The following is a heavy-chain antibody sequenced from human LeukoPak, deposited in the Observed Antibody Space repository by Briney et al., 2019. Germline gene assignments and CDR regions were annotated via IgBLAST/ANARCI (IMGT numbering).Heavy chain of an antibody. J-gene: IGHJ5*01. Sequence: PSETLSLTCVVSGGSIKDGFYYWNWLRQSPGKGLEWLGYINENGDTYYIPSLKSRMTISLDTSRNRFSLLLSSMTVADTAMYFCAGSDDYGPKGDWFDSWGQGSLVTVSS. CDR2: INENGDT. V-gene: IGHV4-30-4*01. CDR3: AGSDDYGPKGDWFDS. CDR1: GGSIKDGFYY. D-gene: IGHD4-17*01.